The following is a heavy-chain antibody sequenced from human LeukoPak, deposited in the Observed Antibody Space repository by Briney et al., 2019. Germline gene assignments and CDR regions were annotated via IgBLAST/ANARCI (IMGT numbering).Heavy chain of an antibody. D-gene: IGHD2-15*01. V-gene: IGHV1-8*01. J-gene: IGHJ3*02. CDR1: GYTFTSYD. CDR2: MNPNSGNT. CDR3: ARRGCSGGSCYRDDAFDI. Sequence: ASVKVSCKASGYTFTSYDINWVRQATGQGPEWMGWMNPNSGNTGYAQKFQGRVTMTRNTSISTAYMELSSLRSEDTAVYYCARRGCSGGSCYRDDAFDIWGQGTMVTVSS.